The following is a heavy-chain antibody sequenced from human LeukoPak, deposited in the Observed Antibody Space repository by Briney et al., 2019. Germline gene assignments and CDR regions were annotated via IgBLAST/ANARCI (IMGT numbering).Heavy chain of an antibody. D-gene: IGHD3-9*01. J-gene: IGHJ5*02. Sequence: AAAVKVSRKPSVYTFTIYGISWVREPPAQGRECVGWIRAYNGNTNYAQKLQGRVTMTTDTSTSTAYMELRILRSDDTAVNHCARDGVLRYFGFDPWGQGTLVTVSS. CDR1: VYTFTIYG. CDR3: ARDGVLRYFGFDP. CDR2: IRAYNGNT. V-gene: IGHV1-18*01.